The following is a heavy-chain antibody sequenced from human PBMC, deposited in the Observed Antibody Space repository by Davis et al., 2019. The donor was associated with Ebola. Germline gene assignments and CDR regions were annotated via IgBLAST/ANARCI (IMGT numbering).Heavy chain of an antibody. CDR1: GFTFSSYG. Sequence: GGSLRLSCAASGFTFSSYGMHWVRQAPGKGLEWVSGISASSSSTDYADSVKGRFSIFRDNSKNTLFLQMNSLTAEDTAVYYCVTRGYSSGWPDYWGQGTLVTVSS. J-gene: IGHJ4*02. D-gene: IGHD6-19*01. CDR2: ISASSSST. V-gene: IGHV3-23*01. CDR3: VTRGYSSGWPDY.